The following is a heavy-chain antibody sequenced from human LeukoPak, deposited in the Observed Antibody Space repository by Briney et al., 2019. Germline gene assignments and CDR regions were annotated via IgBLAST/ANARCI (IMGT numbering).Heavy chain of an antibody. CDR2: IIPILGIA. D-gene: IGHD5-18*01. V-gene: IGHV1-69*04. CDR1: GGTFSSYA. CDR3: ARDPNRGYSYGF. J-gene: IGHJ4*02. Sequence: ASVKVSCKAAGGTFSSYAISWVRQAPGQGLEWMGRIIPILGIANYAQKFQGRVTITADKSTSTAYMELSSLRSEDTAVYYCARDPNRGYSYGFWGQGTLVTVSS.